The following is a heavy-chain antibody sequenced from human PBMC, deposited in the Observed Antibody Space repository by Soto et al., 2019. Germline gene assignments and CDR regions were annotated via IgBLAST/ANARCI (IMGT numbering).Heavy chain of an antibody. V-gene: IGHV3-30*18. D-gene: IGHD2-2*01. CDR1: GFSFSNYA. CDR2: ISYDGDTE. Sequence: QVQLVESGGGVVQPGRSLRLSCAASGFSFSNYAMHWVRQAPGKGLEWWAIISYDGDTEYYADSVRGRFTISRDNSKNTLVLQTNNLRHEATAVYYCAKDGGQFYCNSPVCSAKHFEYWGQGTLFTVSS. J-gene: IGHJ4*02. CDR3: AKDGGQFYCNSPVCSAKHFEY.